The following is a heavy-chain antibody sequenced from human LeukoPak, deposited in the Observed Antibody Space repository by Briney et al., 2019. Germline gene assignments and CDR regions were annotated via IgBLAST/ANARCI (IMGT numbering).Heavy chain of an antibody. CDR1: GFTFSSYS. D-gene: IGHD4-17*01. J-gene: IGHJ3*02. CDR3: ARSDGDYGIGAFDI. V-gene: IGHV3-21*01. Sequence: GGSLRLACAASGFTFSSYSMSWVRQAPGKGMEWVSSISSSSGYIYYADSVKGRFTISRDNAKNSLYLQMNSLRAEDTAVYYCARSDGDYGIGAFDIWGQGTMVTVSS. CDR2: ISSSSGYI.